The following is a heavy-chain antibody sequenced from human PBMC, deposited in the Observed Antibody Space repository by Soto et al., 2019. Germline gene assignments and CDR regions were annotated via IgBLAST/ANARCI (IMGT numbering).Heavy chain of an antibody. D-gene: IGHD6-19*01. V-gene: IGHV1-46*01. Sequence: ASVEVSCKASGYTFTSYYMHWVRQAPGQGLEWMGIINPSGGSTSYAQKFQGRVTMTRDTSTSTVYMELSSLRSEDTAVYSCARDGRSSYSSAWYYFDYWGQGTLVTVPS. J-gene: IGHJ4*02. CDR1: GYTFTSYY. CDR3: ARDGRSSYSSAWYYFDY. CDR2: INPSGGST.